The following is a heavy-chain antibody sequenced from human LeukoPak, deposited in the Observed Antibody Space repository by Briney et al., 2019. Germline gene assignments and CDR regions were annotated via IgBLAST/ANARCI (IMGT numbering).Heavy chain of an antibody. V-gene: IGHV1-8*01. CDR1: GYTFTSYD. Sequence: ASVKVSCKASGYTFTSYDINWVRQATGQGLEWMGWMNPNSGNTGYAQKFQGRVTMTRNTSISTAYMELSSLRSEDTAVNYCARAPARAAAPPIDYWGQGTLVTVSS. J-gene: IGHJ4*02. D-gene: IGHD2-2*01. CDR3: ARAPARAAAPPIDY. CDR2: MNPNSGNT.